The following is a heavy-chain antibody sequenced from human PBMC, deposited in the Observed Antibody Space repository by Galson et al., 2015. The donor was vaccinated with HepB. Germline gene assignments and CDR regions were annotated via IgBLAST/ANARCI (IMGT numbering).Heavy chain of an antibody. D-gene: IGHD2/OR15-2a*01. V-gene: IGHV3-30*04. Sequence: SLRLSCAASGFTFSSYAMHWVRQAPGKGLEWVAVISYDGSNKYYADSVKGRFTISRDNSKNTLYLQMNSLRAEDTAVYYCARIRQGLLYFDYWGQGTLVTVSS. CDR3: ARIRQGLLYFDY. J-gene: IGHJ4*02. CDR1: GFTFSSYA. CDR2: ISYDGSNK.